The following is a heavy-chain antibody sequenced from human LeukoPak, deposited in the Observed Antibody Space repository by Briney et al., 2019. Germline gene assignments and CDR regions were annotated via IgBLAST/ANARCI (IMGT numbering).Heavy chain of an antibody. V-gene: IGHV3-33*06. Sequence: PGRSLRLSCAASGFTFSSYGMHWVRQAPGKGLEWVAGIWYDGSNKYYADSVKGRFTISRDNSKNTLYLQMNSLRAEDTAVYYCAKEARGTIFGVVTLDYMDVWGKGTTVTVSS. CDR3: AKEARGTIFGVVTLDYMDV. CDR2: IWYDGSNK. CDR1: GFTFSSYG. J-gene: IGHJ6*03. D-gene: IGHD3-3*01.